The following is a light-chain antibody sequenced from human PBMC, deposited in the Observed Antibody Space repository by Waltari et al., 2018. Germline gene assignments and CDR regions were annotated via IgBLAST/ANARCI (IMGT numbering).Light chain of an antibody. Sequence: SHDLTQPPSVSVSPAQPARITCPGDVLPNQDYNWYQKKPGQAPVTVIYKDTERPSGIPDRFSGSTSGTTVTLTISGVQAEDEADYFCQSADSSGSWVFGGGTKVTVL. CDR1: VLPNQD. CDR2: KDT. V-gene: IGLV3-25*03. J-gene: IGLJ3*02. CDR3: QSADSSGSWV.